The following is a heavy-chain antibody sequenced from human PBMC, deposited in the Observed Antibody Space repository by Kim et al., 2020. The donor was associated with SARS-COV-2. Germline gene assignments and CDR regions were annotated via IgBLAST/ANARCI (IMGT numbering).Heavy chain of an antibody. CDR3: ARDRTCGYNWFDP. D-gene: IGHD6-25*01. V-gene: IGHV1-2*02. Sequence: YAQKVQGRVTLTPDTSSSTAYMELSRLRFDDTAVYYCARDRTCGYNWFDPWGQGTLVTVSS. J-gene: IGHJ5*02.